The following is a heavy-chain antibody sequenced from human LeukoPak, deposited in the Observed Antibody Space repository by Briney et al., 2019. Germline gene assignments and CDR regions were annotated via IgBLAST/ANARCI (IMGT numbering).Heavy chain of an antibody. CDR2: INQDGSEK. V-gene: IGHV3-7*01. CDR3: ARGPNSNWSGLDF. D-gene: IGHD6-6*01. Sequence: GGSLRLSCTASGFTFNNYLMSWVRQAPGKGLEWVANINQDGSEKSYVDSVKGRFTVSRDNAKNTLYLQVNNLRAEDTAVYYCARGPNSNWSGLDFWGQGTLLTVSS. J-gene: IGHJ4*02. CDR1: GFTFNNYL.